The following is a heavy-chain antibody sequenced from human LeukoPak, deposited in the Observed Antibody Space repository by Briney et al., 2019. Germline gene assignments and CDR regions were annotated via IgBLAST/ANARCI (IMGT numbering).Heavy chain of an antibody. CDR2: VYHSGST. Sequence: SETLSLTCDVSGDSISGSNWWNWVRQPPGKGLEWIGGVYHSGSTNYNPSLKSRVTMSVDKSKNQFSLELRSVTAADTAVFYCVRRRYNYGFDSWGQGTWSPSPQ. J-gene: IGHJ4*02. CDR3: VRRRYNYGFDS. CDR1: GDSISGSNW. D-gene: IGHD5-18*01. V-gene: IGHV4-4*02.